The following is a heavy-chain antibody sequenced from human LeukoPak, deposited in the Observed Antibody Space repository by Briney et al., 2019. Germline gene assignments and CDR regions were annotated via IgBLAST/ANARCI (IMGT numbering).Heavy chain of an antibody. V-gene: IGHV4-34*01. D-gene: IGHD2-15*01. J-gene: IGHJ4*02. Sequence: SETLSLTCAVYGGSFSGYYWSWIRQPPGKGLEWSGEINHSGSTNYNPSLKSRVTISVDTSKNQFSLKLSPVTAADTAVYYCARDGGVVAASIGILDYWGQGTLVTVSS. CDR3: ARDGGVVAASIGILDY. CDR1: GGSFSGYY. CDR2: INHSGST.